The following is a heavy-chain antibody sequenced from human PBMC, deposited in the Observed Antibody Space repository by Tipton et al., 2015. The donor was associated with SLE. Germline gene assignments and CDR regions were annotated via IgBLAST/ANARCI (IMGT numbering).Heavy chain of an antibody. CDR2: IYYSGST. J-gene: IGHJ4*02. Sequence: TLSLTCTVSGGSISSYYWSWIRQPPGKGLEWIGYIYYSGSTNYNPSLKSRVTISVDTSKNQFSLKLSSGTAADTAVYYCARDKNYRYFDYWGQGTLVTVSS. CDR3: ARDKNYRYFDY. CDR1: GGSISSYY. V-gene: IGHV4-59*01. D-gene: IGHD1-7*01.